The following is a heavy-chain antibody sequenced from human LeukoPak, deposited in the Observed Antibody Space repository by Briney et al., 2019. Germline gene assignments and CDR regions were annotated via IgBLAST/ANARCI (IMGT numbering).Heavy chain of an antibody. CDR3: ARGSSSWYPPNWFDP. CDR1: GGSFSGYY. J-gene: IGHJ5*02. Sequence: SETLSLTCAVYGGSFSGYYWSWIRQPPGKGLEWIGEINHSGSTNYNPSLKSRVTISVDTSKNQFSLKLSSVTAADTAVYYCARGSSSWYPPNWFDPWGQGTLVTVSS. CDR2: INHSGST. D-gene: IGHD6-13*01. V-gene: IGHV4-34*01.